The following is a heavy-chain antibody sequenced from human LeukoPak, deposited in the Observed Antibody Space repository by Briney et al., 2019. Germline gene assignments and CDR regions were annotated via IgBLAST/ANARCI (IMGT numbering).Heavy chain of an antibody. CDR3: ARAGIAAAGTLHGMDV. Sequence: SETLSLTCAVYGGSFSGYYWSWIRQPPGKGLEWIGEINHSGSTNYNQSLKSRVTISVDTSKNQLSLKLSSVTAADTAVYYCARAGIAAAGTLHGMDVWGKGTTVTVSS. J-gene: IGHJ6*04. D-gene: IGHD6-13*01. CDR2: INHSGST. CDR1: GGSFSGYY. V-gene: IGHV4-34*01.